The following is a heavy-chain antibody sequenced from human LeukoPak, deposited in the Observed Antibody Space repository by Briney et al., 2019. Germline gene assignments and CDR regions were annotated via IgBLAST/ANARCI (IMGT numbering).Heavy chain of an antibody. Sequence: ASVKVSCKASGYTFTNYYMHWVRQAPGQGLEWMGMINPSGGSTSYAQKFQGRVSMTRDTSTSTVYMELSSLRSEDTAVYYCARDGYDSSGSHEPELLDYWGQGTLVTVSS. D-gene: IGHD3-22*01. V-gene: IGHV1-46*01. J-gene: IGHJ4*02. CDR1: GYTFTNYY. CDR3: ARDGYDSSGSHEPELLDY. CDR2: INPSGGST.